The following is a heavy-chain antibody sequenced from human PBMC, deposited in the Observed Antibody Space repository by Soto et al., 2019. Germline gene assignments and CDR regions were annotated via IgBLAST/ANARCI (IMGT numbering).Heavy chain of an antibody. CDR1: GFTFSSYA. V-gene: IGHV3-23*01. CDR2: ISGSGGST. D-gene: IGHD3-22*01. Sequence: GGSLRLSCAASGFTFSSYAMSWVRQAPGKGLEWVSAISGSGGSTYYADSVKGRFTISRDNSKNTLYLQMNSLRAEDTAVYYCAKDPAVGEVVVIRAQGYVWGQGTLVTVSS. CDR3: AKDPAVGEVVVIRAQGYV. J-gene: IGHJ4*02.